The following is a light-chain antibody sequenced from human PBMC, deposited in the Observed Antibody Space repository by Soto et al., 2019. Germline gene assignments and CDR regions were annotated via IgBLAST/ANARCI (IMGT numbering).Light chain of an antibody. J-gene: IGKJ2*01. CDR2: GAS. V-gene: IGKV3-20*01. CDR3: QQYGSSPPT. Sequence: EVVLTQSPGTLSLSPGERATLSCRASQSVSSSYLAWYQQKLGQAPRLLIYGASSRATGIPDRFSGSGSGTDFTLTVSRLEPEDFAVFYCQQYGSSPPTFGHGTKLEVK. CDR1: QSVSSSY.